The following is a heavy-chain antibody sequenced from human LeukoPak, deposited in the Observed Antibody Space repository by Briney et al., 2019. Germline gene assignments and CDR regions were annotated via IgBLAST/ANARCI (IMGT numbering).Heavy chain of an antibody. J-gene: IGHJ4*02. Sequence: GASVKVSCKASGYTFTAYYLHWVRQAPGQGLEWVGWIHPNSGGTNYAQKFQGRVTMTRDTSITTVYMELSRLRSDDTAVYYCSREDYWGQGTLVTVSS. CDR2: IHPNSGGT. V-gene: IGHV1-2*02. CDR3: SREDY. CDR1: GYTFTAYY.